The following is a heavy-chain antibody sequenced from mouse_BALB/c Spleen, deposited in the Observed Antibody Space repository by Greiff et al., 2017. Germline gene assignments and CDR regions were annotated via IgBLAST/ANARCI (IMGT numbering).Heavy chain of an antibody. D-gene: IGHD1-2*01. V-gene: IGHV3-6*02. CDR2: ISYDGSN. Sequence: EVKLMESGPGLVKPSQSLSLTCSVTGYSITSGYYWNWIRQFPGNKLEWMGYISYDGSNNYNPSLKNRISITRDTSKNQFFLKLNSVTTEDTATYYCARCGYVGEWFAYWGQGTLVTVSA. J-gene: IGHJ3*01. CDR1: GYSITSGYY. CDR3: ARCGYVGEWFAY.